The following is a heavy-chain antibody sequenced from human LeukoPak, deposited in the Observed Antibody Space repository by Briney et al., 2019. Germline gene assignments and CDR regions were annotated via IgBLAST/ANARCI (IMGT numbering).Heavy chain of an antibody. D-gene: IGHD3-3*01. CDR2: IYYSGST. Sequence: SETLSLTCTVSGGSISSGGYYWSWIRQHPGKGLEWIGYIYYSGSTYYNPSLKSRVTISVDTSKNQFSLKLSSVTAADTAVYYCAKMGGYYDPVDYWGQGTLVTVSS. CDR1: GGSISSGGYY. J-gene: IGHJ4*02. CDR3: AKMGGYYDPVDY. V-gene: IGHV4-31*03.